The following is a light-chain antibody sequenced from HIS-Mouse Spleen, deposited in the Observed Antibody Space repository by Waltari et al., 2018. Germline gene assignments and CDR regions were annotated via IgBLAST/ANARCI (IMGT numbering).Light chain of an antibody. CDR1: QGISSY. CDR2: AAS. J-gene: IGKJ1*01. Sequence: DIQLTQSPSFLSASVGDRVTITCRASQGISSYLAWYQQKPGNAPKLLIYAASTLQSGVPSRFGGSGSETEFTLTISSLQPEDFATYYCQQLNSYPPTFGQGTKVEIK. V-gene: IGKV1-9*01. CDR3: QQLNSYPPT.